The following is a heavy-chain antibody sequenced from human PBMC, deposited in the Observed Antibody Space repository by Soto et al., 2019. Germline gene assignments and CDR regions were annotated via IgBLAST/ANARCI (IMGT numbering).Heavy chain of an antibody. CDR2: IYYSGST. J-gene: IGHJ4*02. Sequence: SETLSLTSTVSGGSLSSYYLSWLRPPPGKGLEWIGYIYYSGSTNYNPSLKSRVTISVDTSKNQFSLKLSSVTAADTAVYYCERSLTMVRGVIIYAYWGQGTLVTVSS. CDR3: ERSLTMVRGVIIYAY. D-gene: IGHD3-10*01. V-gene: IGHV4-59*01. CDR1: GGSLSSYY.